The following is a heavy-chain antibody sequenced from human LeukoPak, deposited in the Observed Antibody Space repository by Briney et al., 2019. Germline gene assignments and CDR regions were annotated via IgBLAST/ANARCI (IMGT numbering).Heavy chain of an antibody. CDR3: ARGVPGILLWFGESTFDY. Sequence: AASVKVSCKASGYTFTSYAMNWVRQSPGQGLEWMGWVNTNTGNPTYAQGFTGRFVFSLDTSVSTAYLQISSLKAEDTAVYYCARGVPGILLWFGESTFDYWGQGTLVTVSS. J-gene: IGHJ4*02. CDR2: VNTNTGNP. V-gene: IGHV7-4-1*02. CDR1: GYTFTSYA. D-gene: IGHD3-10*01.